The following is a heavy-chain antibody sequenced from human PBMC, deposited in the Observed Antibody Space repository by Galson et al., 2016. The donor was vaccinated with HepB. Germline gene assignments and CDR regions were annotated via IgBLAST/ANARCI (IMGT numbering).Heavy chain of an antibody. CDR3: ARGKFDCSGGTCHYYGMDV. D-gene: IGHD2-15*01. J-gene: IGHJ6*04. V-gene: IGHV3-13*01. CDR1: GLTFSRCD. CDR2: IGNAGDT. Sequence: SLRLSCAASGLTFSRCDMHWVRQATGKGLEWVSAIGNAGDTYYPGSVRGRFTISRENSKNSLYLQMNSLTAGDTAVYYCARGKFDCSGGTCHYYGMDVWGKGTTVTVSS.